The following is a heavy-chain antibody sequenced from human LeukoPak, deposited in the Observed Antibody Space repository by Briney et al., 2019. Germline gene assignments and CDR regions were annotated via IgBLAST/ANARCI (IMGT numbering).Heavy chain of an antibody. J-gene: IGHJ5*02. Sequence: GGSLRLSCAASGFTFSNYWMNWVRQAPGKGLEWVANIKQDGSEKHYVDSVKGRFTISRDNAKNSLYLQMNSLRAEDTAVYYCARVFHGMAGRGFNWFDPWGQGTLVTVSS. CDR2: IKQDGSEK. D-gene: IGHD6-19*01. CDR3: ARVFHGMAGRGFNWFDP. V-gene: IGHV3-7*01. CDR1: GFTFSNYW.